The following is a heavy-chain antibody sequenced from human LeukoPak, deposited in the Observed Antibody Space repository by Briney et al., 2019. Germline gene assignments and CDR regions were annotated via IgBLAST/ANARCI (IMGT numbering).Heavy chain of an antibody. D-gene: IGHD4-23*01. Sequence: SEALPLTCTVSGGSISSYYWGWIRQPPGKGLEWIGSIYYSGSTYYNPSLKSRVTMSVDTSKNQFSLKLSSVTAADTAVYYCARVSRGNSVGGDYWGQGTLVTVSS. CDR2: IYYSGST. V-gene: IGHV4-39*07. CDR3: ARVSRGNSVGGDY. CDR1: GGSISSYY. J-gene: IGHJ4*02.